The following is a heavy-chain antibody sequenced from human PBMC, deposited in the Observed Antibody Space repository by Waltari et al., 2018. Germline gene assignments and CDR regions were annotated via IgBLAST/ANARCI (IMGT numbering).Heavy chain of an antibody. Sequence: VQLVQSGAEVRTPGSSVKVSCKASGGPFGGYGISWVRLVPGQRLEWMGVFIPMFGIPDYSQKFQGRLTITADESTSTVYMELSSLTSEDTAVYYCATHKLGVSQHYYHMDVWGKGTPVTISS. J-gene: IGHJ6*03. CDR3: ATHKLGVSQHYYHMDV. D-gene: IGHD7-27*01. CDR1: GGPFGGYG. CDR2: FIPMFGIP. V-gene: IGHV1-69*12.